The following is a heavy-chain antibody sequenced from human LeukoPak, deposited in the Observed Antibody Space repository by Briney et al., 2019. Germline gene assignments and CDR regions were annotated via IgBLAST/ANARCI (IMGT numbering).Heavy chain of an antibody. V-gene: IGHV3-7*01. Sequence: GGSLRLSCVASGFTFSTYWMTWVRQAPGKGLEWVANIKQDGSEKNYVDSVKGRFTISRDNAKNLLYLQMNSLRAEDSAVYYCARDMGPSWGQGTMVTVSS. J-gene: IGHJ3*01. D-gene: IGHD1-26*01. CDR1: GFTFSTYW. CDR3: ARDMGPS. CDR2: IKQDGSEK.